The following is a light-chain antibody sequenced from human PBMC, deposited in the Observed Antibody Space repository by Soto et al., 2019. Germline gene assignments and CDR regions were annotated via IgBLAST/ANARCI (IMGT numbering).Light chain of an antibody. CDR3: KVSTSLSWR. CDR1: QSISSW. J-gene: IGKJ1*01. Sequence: IKMSQSASTVSATVGNRVTITCRASQSISSWLAWCQQKPGKAHKLLIYKASSLESGVPSRFSGSGSGTEFTLTISSLQADDFARYCSKVSTSLSWRFGQGSKV. CDR2: KAS. V-gene: IGKV1-5*03.